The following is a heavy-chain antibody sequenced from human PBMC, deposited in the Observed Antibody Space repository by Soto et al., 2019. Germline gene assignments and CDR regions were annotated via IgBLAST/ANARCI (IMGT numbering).Heavy chain of an antibody. Sequence: GGSLRLSCEASGFTFEHYTMHWFRQGPGKGLEWVSLFSWDGVTRLYADAVRGRFTISRDNGKKSLYLQMNSLRTEDTAVYYCARERERLIAYWGQGTLVTVSS. CDR1: GFTFEHYT. CDR3: ARERERLIAY. V-gene: IGHV3-43*01. CDR2: FSWDGVTR. D-gene: IGHD1-1*01. J-gene: IGHJ4*02.